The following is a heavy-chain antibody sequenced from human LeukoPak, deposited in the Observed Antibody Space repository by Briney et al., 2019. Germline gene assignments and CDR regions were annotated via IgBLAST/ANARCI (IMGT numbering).Heavy chain of an antibody. D-gene: IGHD6-13*01. Sequence: GGSLRLSCAASGFTFSSYAMSWVRQAPGKGLEWVSAISGTGDTTYYADSVKGRFTISRDNSKNTLYLQMNSLRAEDTAVFYCANARTAAAGHVDYWGQGTLVTVSS. J-gene: IGHJ4*02. CDR1: GFTFSSYA. CDR2: ISGTGDTT. V-gene: IGHV3-23*01. CDR3: ANARTAAAGHVDY.